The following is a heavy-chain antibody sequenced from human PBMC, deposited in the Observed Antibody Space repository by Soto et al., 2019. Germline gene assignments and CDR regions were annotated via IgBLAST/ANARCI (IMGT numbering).Heavy chain of an antibody. CDR1: GFTFSSYG. CDR3: AKENFNFWSGYRFDY. J-gene: IGHJ4*02. CDR2: ISYDGSNK. D-gene: IGHD3-3*01. V-gene: IGHV3-30*18. Sequence: GGSLRLSCAASGFTFSSYGMHWVRQAPGKGMEWVAVISYDGSNKYYADSVKGRFTISRDNSKNTLYLQMNSLRAEDTAVYYCAKENFNFWSGYRFDYWGQGTLVTVS.